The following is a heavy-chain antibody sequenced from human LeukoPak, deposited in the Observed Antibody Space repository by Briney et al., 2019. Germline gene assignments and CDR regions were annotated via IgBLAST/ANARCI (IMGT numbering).Heavy chain of an antibody. D-gene: IGHD3-9*01. CDR1: GYSFSNYW. Sequence: GESLKISCKGSGYSFSNYWIGWVRQMPGKGLEWMGIIWPGDSDTRYSPSFQGQVTISVDKSISTAYLQWSSLKASDTAIYYCARQYYDVLTGFYIHFDYWGQGTLITVSS. V-gene: IGHV5-51*01. CDR2: IWPGDSDT. J-gene: IGHJ4*02. CDR3: ARQYYDVLTGFYIHFDY.